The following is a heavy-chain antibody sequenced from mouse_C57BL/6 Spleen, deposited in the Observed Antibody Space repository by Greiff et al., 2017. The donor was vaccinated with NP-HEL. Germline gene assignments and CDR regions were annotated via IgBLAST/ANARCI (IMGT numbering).Heavy chain of an antibody. CDR1: GFTFTDYY. J-gene: IGHJ2*01. D-gene: IGHD3-2*02. CDR2: IRNKANGYTT. CDR3: ASSDSSGPYYFDY. Sequence: DVKLVESGGGLVQPGGSLSLSCAASGFTFTDYYMSWVRQPPGKALEWLGFIRNKANGYTTEYSASVKGRFTISRDNSQSILYLQMIALRAEDSATYYCASSDSSGPYYFDYWGQGTTLTVSS. V-gene: IGHV7-3*01.